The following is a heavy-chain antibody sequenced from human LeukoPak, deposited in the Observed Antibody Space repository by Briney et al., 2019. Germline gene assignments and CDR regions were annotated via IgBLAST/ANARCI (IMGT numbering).Heavy chain of an antibody. V-gene: IGHV4-59*11. J-gene: IGHJ3*02. Sequence: SETLSLTCTVSGDSFNSHYWNWIRQPPGKGLEWIGYIYYSGSTNYNPSLKSRVTISVDTSKNEFSLKLNSVTAADTAVYSCASRYYDSSGYRDAFDIWGQGTMVTVSS. D-gene: IGHD3-22*01. CDR1: GDSFNSHY. CDR3: ASRYYDSSGYRDAFDI. CDR2: IYYSGST.